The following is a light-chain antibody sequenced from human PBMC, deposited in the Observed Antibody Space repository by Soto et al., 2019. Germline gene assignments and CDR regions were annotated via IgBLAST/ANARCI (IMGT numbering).Light chain of an antibody. CDR2: GAS. Sequence: EIVLTQSPGTLSLSPGERATLSCRASQSVSSSYLAWYQQKPGQAPRLLIYGASSRATGIPDRFSGSGSGTDFTLTISRLEPEDFAVYYCQQYGSSPRGFFGPGTKVDIK. V-gene: IGKV3-20*01. CDR3: QQYGSSPRGF. J-gene: IGKJ3*01. CDR1: QSVSSSY.